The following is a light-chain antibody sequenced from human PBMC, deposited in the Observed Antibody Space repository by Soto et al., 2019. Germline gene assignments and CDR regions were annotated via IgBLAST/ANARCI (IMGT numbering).Light chain of an antibody. V-gene: IGLV2-14*01. CDR2: EVT. J-gene: IGLJ1*01. CDR3: SSYTSSSLYV. Sequence: QSVLTHPASGSGSPGQSITISCTGTSSDIGGHHFVSWYQQQSGKAPKLVIYEVTDRPSGVSDRFSGSKSGNTASLTISGLQPEDEADYYCSSYTSSSLYVFGTGTKVTVL. CDR1: SSDIGGHHF.